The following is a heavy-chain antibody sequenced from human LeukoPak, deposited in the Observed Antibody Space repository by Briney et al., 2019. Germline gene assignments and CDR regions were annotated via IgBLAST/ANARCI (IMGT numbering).Heavy chain of an antibody. CDR3: ARDRAAGYYGSGGRVDY. CDR1: KFSFSDYY. Sequence: GGSLRLSCAASKFSFSDYYMSWIRQAPGKGLEWVSYISSSGSTIYYADSVKGRFTISRDNAKNSLYLQMNSLRAEDTAVYYCARDRAAGYYGSGGRVDYWGQGTLVTVSS. V-gene: IGHV3-11*04. CDR2: ISSSGSTI. J-gene: IGHJ4*02. D-gene: IGHD3-10*01.